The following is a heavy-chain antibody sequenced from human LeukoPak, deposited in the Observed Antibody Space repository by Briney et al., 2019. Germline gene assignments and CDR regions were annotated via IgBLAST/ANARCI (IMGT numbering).Heavy chain of an antibody. Sequence: ASVKVSCKASGYTYTSYYMHWVRQAPGQGLEWMGIINPSGGSTSYAQKFQGRVTMTRDTSTSTVSMELSSLRSEDTAVYYCARDLITAGTGIWYGMDVWGKGTTVTVSS. CDR3: ARDLITAGTGIWYGMDV. CDR1: GYTYTSYY. CDR2: INPSGGST. V-gene: IGHV1-46*01. D-gene: IGHD6-13*01. J-gene: IGHJ6*04.